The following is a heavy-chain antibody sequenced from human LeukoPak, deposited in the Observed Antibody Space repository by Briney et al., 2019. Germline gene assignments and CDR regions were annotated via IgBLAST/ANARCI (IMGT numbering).Heavy chain of an antibody. CDR2: ISYDGSNK. Sequence: GGSLRLSFAASGFTFSSYGMHWVRQAPGKGLEWVAVISYDGSNKYYADSVKGRFTISRDNSKNTLYLQMNSLRAEDTAVYYCAKDHYDSIFHFDYWGQGTLVTVSS. CDR1: GFTFSSYG. V-gene: IGHV3-30*18. J-gene: IGHJ4*02. CDR3: AKDHYDSIFHFDY. D-gene: IGHD3-22*01.